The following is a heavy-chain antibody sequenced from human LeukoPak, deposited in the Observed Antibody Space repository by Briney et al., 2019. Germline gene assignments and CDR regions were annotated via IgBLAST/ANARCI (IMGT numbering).Heavy chain of an antibody. CDR1: GFTFSSYS. V-gene: IGHV3-48*01. Sequence: GGSLRLSCAASGFTFSSYSMNWVRQAPGKGLEWVSYISSSSSTIYYADSVKGRFTISRDNGRNSLYLQMNSLRADNTAVYYCARKPITGTTLGPFDMWGQGTMVTVSS. J-gene: IGHJ3*02. CDR2: ISSSSSTI. CDR3: ARKPITGTTLGPFDM. D-gene: IGHD1-7*01.